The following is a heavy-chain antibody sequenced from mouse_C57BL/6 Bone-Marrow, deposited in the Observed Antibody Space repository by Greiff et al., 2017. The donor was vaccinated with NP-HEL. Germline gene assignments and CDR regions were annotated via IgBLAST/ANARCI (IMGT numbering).Heavy chain of an antibody. CDR2: IYPSDSET. J-gene: IGHJ3*01. CDR3: ARIDIYYDYDGY. D-gene: IGHD2-4*01. V-gene: IGHV1-61*01. CDR1: GYTFTSYW. Sequence: QVQLKQPGAELVRPGSSVKLSCKASGYTFTSYWMDWVKQRPGQGLEWIGNIYPSDSETHYNQKFKDKATLTVDKSSSTAYMQLSSLTSEDSAVYYCARIDIYYDYDGYWGQGTLVTVSA.